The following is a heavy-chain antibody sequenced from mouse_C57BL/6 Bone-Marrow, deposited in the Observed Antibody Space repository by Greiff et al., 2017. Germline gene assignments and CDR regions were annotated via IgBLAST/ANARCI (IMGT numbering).Heavy chain of an antibody. V-gene: IGHV5-2*03. CDR2: INSDGGST. D-gene: IGHD2-2*01. J-gene: IGHJ4*01. CDR1: EYEFPSHD. Sequence: EVKLVESGGGLVQPGESLKLSCESNEYEFPSHDMPWVRKTPEKSLELVAAINSDGGSTYYPDTMERRFIISRDNTKKTPYLQMSSLRSEDTALYYCARQLWLRYYDMDDWGQGTSVTVSS. CDR3: ARQLWLRYYDMDD.